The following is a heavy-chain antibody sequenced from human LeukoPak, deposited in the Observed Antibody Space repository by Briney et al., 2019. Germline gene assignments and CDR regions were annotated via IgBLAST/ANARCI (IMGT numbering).Heavy chain of an antibody. J-gene: IGHJ4*02. CDR1: GYTFTGYY. CDR2: INPNSGGT. D-gene: IGHD3-9*01. V-gene: IGHV1-2*02. Sequence: ASVKVSCKASGYTFTGYYMHWVRQAPGQGLEWMGWINPNSGGTNYAQKFQGRVTMTRDTSISTAYMELSILSSDDTAVYYCGRVERYFGSPDYWGQGTLVTVSS. CDR3: GRVERYFGSPDY.